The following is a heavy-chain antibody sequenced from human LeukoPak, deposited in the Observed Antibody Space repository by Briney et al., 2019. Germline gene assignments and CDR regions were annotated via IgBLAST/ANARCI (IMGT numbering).Heavy chain of an antibody. CDR1: GGTFSSYA. J-gene: IGHJ6*02. CDR3: AREFSYSSLIRYYYYYGMDV. D-gene: IGHD6-6*01. V-gene: IGHV1-69*13. CDR2: IIPIFGTA. Sequence: SVKVSCKASGGTFSSYAISWVRQAPGQGLEWMGGIIPIFGTANYAQKFQGRVTITADESTSTAYMELSSLRSEDTAVYYCAREFSYSSLIRYYYYYGMDVWGQGTTVTVSS.